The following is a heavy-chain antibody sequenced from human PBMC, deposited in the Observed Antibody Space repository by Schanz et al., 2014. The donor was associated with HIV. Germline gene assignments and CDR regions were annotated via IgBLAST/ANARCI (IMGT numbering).Heavy chain of an antibody. V-gene: IGHV3-30-3*02. CDR2: ISYDGGNK. J-gene: IGHJ4*02. CDR1: GFTFSNYA. D-gene: IGHD6-19*01. CDR3: AKDGSSSGWVVGDY. Sequence: LLESGGGLVQPGGSLRLSCAVSGFTFSNYAMHWVRQAPGKGLEWVAVISYDGGNKYYADSVKGRFTVSRDNRGNMVFLQMNNLTGDDTAVYYCAKDGSSSGWVVGDYWGQGTQVSVSS.